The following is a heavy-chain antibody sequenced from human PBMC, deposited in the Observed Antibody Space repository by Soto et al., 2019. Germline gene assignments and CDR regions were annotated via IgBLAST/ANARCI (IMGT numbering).Heavy chain of an antibody. J-gene: IGHJ5*02. V-gene: IGHV3-7*01. CDR1: GFTFSSYW. Sequence: GGSLRLSCAASGFTFSSYWMSWVRQAPGKGLEWVADIKQDGSEKYYVDSVKGRFTISRDNAKNSLYLQMNSLRAEDTAVYYCARSIAARLNWFDPWGQGTLVTVSS. CDR3: ARSIAARLNWFDP. D-gene: IGHD6-6*01. CDR2: IKQDGSEK.